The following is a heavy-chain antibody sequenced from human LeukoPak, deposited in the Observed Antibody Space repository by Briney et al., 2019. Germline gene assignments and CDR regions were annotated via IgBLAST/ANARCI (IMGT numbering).Heavy chain of an antibody. V-gene: IGHV3-15*01. D-gene: IGHD7-27*01. J-gene: IGHJ4*02. CDR1: GFIFSGAY. CDR3: ATVRRAVTGDFDY. CDR2: IKNEIDGGTP. Sequence: GGSLRLSCAASGFIFSGAYMTWVRQAPGKGLEWVGRIKNEIDGGTPDHAAPVNGRFIISRDDSKNTLYQQMNSLKTEDTGVYYCATVRRAVTGDFDYWGQGTLVTVSS.